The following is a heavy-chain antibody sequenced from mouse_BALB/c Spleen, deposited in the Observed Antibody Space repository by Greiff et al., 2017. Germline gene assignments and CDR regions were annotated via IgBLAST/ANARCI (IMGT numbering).Heavy chain of an antibody. CDR2: IYPGSGST. CDR3: ARRGAYYGNLCYAMDY. J-gene: IGHJ4*01. Sequence: VQLQQPGAELVKPGTSVKLSCKASGYNFTSYWINWVKLRPGQGLGWIGDIYPGSGSTNYNEKFKSKATLTVDTSSSTAYMQLSSLASEDSALYYCARRGAYYGNLCYAMDYWGQGTSVTVSS. V-gene: IGHV1-55*01. D-gene: IGHD2-10*01. CDR1: GYNFTSYW.